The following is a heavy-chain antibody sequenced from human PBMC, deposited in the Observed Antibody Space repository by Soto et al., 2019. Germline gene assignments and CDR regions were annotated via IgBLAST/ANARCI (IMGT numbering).Heavy chain of an antibody. CDR1: GGSISSSNW. CDR2: IYHSGST. CDR3: AREGPSYSSSSWFDP. V-gene: IGHV4-4*02. D-gene: IGHD6-6*01. J-gene: IGHJ5*02. Sequence: PSETLSLTCAVSGGSISSSNWWSWVRQPPGKGLEWIGEIYHSGSTNYNPSLKSRVTISVDKSKNQFSLKLSSVTAADTAVYYCAREGPSYSSSSWFDPWGQGTLVTV.